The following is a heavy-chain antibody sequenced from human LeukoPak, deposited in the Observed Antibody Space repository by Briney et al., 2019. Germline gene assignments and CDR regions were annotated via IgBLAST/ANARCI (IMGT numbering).Heavy chain of an antibody. CDR2: INHSGST. CDR3: ARDVDTAMVRLGGIYYYYYMDV. D-gene: IGHD5-18*01. CDR1: GGSFSGYY. J-gene: IGHJ6*03. Sequence: SETLSLTCAVYGGSFSGYYWSWIRQPPGKGLEWIGEINHSGSTNYNPSLKSRVTISVDTSKNQFSLKLSSVTAADTAVYYCARDVDTAMVRLGGIYYYYYMDVWGKGTTVTISS. V-gene: IGHV4-34*01.